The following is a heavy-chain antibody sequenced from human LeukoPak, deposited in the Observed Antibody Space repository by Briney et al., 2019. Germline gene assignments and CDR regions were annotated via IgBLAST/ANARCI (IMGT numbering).Heavy chain of an antibody. D-gene: IGHD5-18*01. CDR1: GFTFSIYA. CDR3: ARNTGQTSGYSYGFNY. CDR2: ISGNGGST. V-gene: IGHV3-23*01. Sequence: PGGSLRLSCAASGFTFSIYAMSWVRQSPGKGLEWVSDISGNGGSTYYADSVKARFTISRDNSKITLFLQMNSLRAEDTAVYYCARNTGQTSGYSYGFNYWGQGTLVTVSS. J-gene: IGHJ4*02.